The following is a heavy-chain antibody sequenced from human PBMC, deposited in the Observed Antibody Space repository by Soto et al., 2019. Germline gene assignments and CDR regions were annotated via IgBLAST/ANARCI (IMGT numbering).Heavy chain of an antibody. V-gene: IGHV6-1*01. Sequence: SQTLSLTCVISGDSVSSNSAAWDWIRQSPSRGLEWLGRTYYRSRWYNDYAVSVKSRITINPDTSKNQFSLQLSSVTPEDTALYYCARTASSTGNDWFDPWDQGSLVTVS. J-gene: IGHJ5*02. CDR2: TYYRSRWYN. D-gene: IGHD2-8*02. CDR3: ARTASSTGNDWFDP. CDR1: GDSVSSNSAA.